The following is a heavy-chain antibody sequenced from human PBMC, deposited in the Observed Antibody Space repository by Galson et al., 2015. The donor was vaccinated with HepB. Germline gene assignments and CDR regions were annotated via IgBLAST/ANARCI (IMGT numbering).Heavy chain of an antibody. CDR2: IYSGGST. D-gene: IGHD6-13*01. V-gene: IGHV3-53*05. CDR3: GREGTPGTVDY. J-gene: IGHJ4*02. CDR1: GFTVSSNY. Sequence: LRLSCAASGFTVSSNYMSWVRQAPGRGLEWVSVIYSGGSTYYADSVKGRFTISRDNSENTLYLQMGSLRPEDMAMYYCGREGTPGTVDYWGRGTLVTVSS.